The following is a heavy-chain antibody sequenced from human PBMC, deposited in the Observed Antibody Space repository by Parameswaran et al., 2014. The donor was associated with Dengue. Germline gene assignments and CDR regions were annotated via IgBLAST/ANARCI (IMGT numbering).Heavy chain of an antibody. J-gene: IGHJ6*03. D-gene: IGHD1-26*01. CDR2: ISSSGSTI. CDR3: ARISGSRIGYYYYYMDV. Sequence: KWIRQPPGKGLEWVSYISSSGSTIYYADSVKGRFTISRDNAKNSLYLQMNSLRAEDTAVYYCARISGSRIGYYYYYMDVWGKGTTVTVSS. V-gene: IGHV3-48*03.